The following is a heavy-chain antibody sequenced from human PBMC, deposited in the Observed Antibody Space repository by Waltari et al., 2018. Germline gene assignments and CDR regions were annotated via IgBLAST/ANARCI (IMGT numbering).Heavy chain of an antibody. V-gene: IGHV1-18*01. Sequence: QVQLVQPGPEMKKPGASVKVSCKTSGYNFVAYGISWVRQAPGQGLEWMGYSTTYNGKAKYAEKFQGRLTLSTDTSTSTAYLEVRSLTPDDTAVYYCARDRIRKDFWGQGALVTVSS. J-gene: IGHJ4*02. D-gene: IGHD3-10*01. CDR3: ARDRIRKDF. CDR1: GYNFVAYG. CDR2: STTYNGKA.